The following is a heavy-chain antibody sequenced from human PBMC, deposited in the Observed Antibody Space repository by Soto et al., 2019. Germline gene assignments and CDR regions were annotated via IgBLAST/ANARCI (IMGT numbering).Heavy chain of an antibody. Sequence: GGSLRLSCAASAFTFNNYAMSWVRQAPGKGLEWVSGIGGRGRTTYYADSVKGRFTISRDNCNNTLILQMNSQRDEDTAVYYCAKSRYSDSSGDFYDYWGQGTLVTVAS. V-gene: IGHV3-23*01. CDR2: IGGRGRTT. J-gene: IGHJ4*02. CDR3: AKSRYSDSSGDFYDY. CDR1: AFTFNNYA. D-gene: IGHD3-22*01.